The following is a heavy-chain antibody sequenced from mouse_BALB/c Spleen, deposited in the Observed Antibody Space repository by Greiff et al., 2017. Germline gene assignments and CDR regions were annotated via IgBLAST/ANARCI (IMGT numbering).Heavy chain of an antibody. CDR3: ARSGFYGSRQDAMDY. CDR2: IYPGDGDT. J-gene: IGHJ4*01. V-gene: IGHV1-80*01. D-gene: IGHD1-1*01. Sequence: QVQLQQSGAELVRPGSSVKISCKASGYAFSSYWMNWVNQRPGQGLEWIGQIYPGDGDTNYNGKFKGKATLTADKSSSTAYMQLSSLTSEDSAVYFCARSGFYGSRQDAMDYWGQGTSVTVSS. CDR1: GYAFSSYW.